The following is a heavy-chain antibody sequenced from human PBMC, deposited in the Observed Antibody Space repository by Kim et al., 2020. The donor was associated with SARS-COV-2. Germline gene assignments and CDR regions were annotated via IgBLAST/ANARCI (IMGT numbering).Heavy chain of an antibody. V-gene: IGHV3-11*06. CDR3: ARVRSNYYDSSGYYPDAFDI. Sequence: GRLTISGDNAKNSLYLQMNSLRAEDTAVYYCARVRSNYYDSSGYYPDAFDIWGQGTMVTVSS. D-gene: IGHD3-22*01. J-gene: IGHJ3*02.